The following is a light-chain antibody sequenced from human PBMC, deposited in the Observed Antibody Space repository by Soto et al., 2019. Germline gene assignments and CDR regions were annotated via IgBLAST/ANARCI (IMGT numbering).Light chain of an antibody. Sequence: DIQMTQSPSTLSASVGDRVTITCRASQSISSWLAWYQQKPGKAPKLLIYDASSLESGVPSRFSGSGSGTEFTLTISSLQPDDFATYYCQQYNNYSTFGGGTKVDI. V-gene: IGKV1-5*01. J-gene: IGKJ4*01. CDR1: QSISSW. CDR3: QQYNNYST. CDR2: DAS.